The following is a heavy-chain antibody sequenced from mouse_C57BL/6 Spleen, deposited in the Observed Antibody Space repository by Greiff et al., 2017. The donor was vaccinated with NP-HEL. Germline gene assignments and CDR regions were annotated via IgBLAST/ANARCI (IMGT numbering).Heavy chain of an antibody. CDR2: IDPSDSYT. V-gene: IGHV1-69*01. Sequence: VQLQQPGAELVMPGASVKLSCKASGYTFTSYWMHWVKQRPGQGLEWIGEIDPSDSYTNYNQKFKGKSTLTVDKSSSTAYMQLSSLTSEDSAVYYCARGDSNYVPLIDYWGQGTTLTVSS. J-gene: IGHJ2*01. CDR1: GYTFTSYW. D-gene: IGHD2-5*01. CDR3: ARGDSNYVPLIDY.